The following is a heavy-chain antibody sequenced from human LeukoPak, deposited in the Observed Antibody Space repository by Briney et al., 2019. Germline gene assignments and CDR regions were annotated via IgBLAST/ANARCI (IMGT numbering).Heavy chain of an antibody. CDR1: GYSISSGYY. J-gene: IGHJ3*02. Sequence: SETLSLTCTVSGYSISSGYYWDWIRQPPGKGLEWIGSIYHSGSTYYNPSLKSRVTISVDTSKNQFSLKLSSVTAADTAVYYCARARVDSSGYYYRDAFDIWGQGTMVTVSS. CDR3: ARARVDSSGYYYRDAFDI. CDR2: IYHSGST. D-gene: IGHD3-22*01. V-gene: IGHV4-38-2*02.